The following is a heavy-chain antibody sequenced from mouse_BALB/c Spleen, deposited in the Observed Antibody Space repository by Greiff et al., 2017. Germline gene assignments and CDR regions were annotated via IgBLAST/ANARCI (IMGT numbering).Heavy chain of an antibody. D-gene: IGHD2-4*01. V-gene: IGHV7-3*02. Sequence: DVKLVESGGGLVQPGGSLRLSCVTSGFTFTDYYMNWVRQPPGKALEWLGFIRKKANDYTTEYSASVKGRFTISRDNSQSILYLQMNTLRVEDSATYYCARVYDYLYYFDYWGQGTTLTVSS. CDR3: ARVYDYLYYFDY. J-gene: IGHJ2*01. CDR1: GFTFTDYY. CDR2: IRKKANDYTT.